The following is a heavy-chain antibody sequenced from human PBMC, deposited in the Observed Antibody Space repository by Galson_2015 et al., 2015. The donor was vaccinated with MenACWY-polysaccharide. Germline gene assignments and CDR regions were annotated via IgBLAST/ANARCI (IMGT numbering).Heavy chain of an antibody. CDR1: GFTFSSFA. V-gene: IGHV3-23*01. CDR3: AKGGQRKPTSGAYFDY. Sequence: SLRLSCAASGFTFSSFAMSWVRQAPGKGLEWVSSISPSGAGTYYADSVKGRFTISRDNSKNTLYLQMNSLRAEDTAVFYCAKGGQRKPTSGAYFDYWGQGTLVTVSS. J-gene: IGHJ4*02. D-gene: IGHD6-25*01. CDR2: ISPSGAGT.